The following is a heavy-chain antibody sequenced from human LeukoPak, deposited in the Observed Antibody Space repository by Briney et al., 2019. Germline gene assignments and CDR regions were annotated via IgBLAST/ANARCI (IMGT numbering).Heavy chain of an antibody. V-gene: IGHV3-48*03. J-gene: IGHJ3*02. D-gene: IGHD3-10*01. CDR3: ARGFPTMVRGVIIRPDAFDI. CDR1: GFTFSSYE. Sequence: GGSLRLSCAASGFTFSSYEMNWVRQAPGKGLEWVSYISSSGSTIYYADSVKGRFTISRDNAKNSLYLQMNRLRAEDTAVYYCARGFPTMVRGVIIRPDAFDIWGQGTMVTVSS. CDR2: ISSSGSTI.